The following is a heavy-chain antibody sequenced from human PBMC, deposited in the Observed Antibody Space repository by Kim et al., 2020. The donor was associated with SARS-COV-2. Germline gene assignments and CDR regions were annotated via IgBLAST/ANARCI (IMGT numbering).Heavy chain of an antibody. CDR2: IVVGRGNT. V-gene: IGHV1-58*01. J-gene: IGHJ3*01. CDR3: PANGRLAWFGPPAAFDV. D-gene: IGHD3-10*01. CDR1: GFTFSTSA. Sequence: SVKVSCKASGFTFSTSAVQWVRQARGERLEWIGWIVVGRGNTKTALDFQERVTITRDMSTSTAYMELSSLTSEDTAVYYCPANGRLAWFGPPAAFDVWG.